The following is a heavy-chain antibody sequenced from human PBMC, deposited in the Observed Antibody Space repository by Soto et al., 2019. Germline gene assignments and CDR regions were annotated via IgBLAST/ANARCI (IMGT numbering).Heavy chain of an antibody. Sequence: QVQLQESGPGLVKPSQTVSLTCTVSGDSISSGGYYWSWIRQHPGKGLEWIGHIFHSGSTYYNQSLRGRATMSVGTSNNQVALRLDSVTAADTAVYYCARSRYGDSTVGFHNAYDIWGQGTMVTVSS. CDR3: ARSRYGDSTVGFHNAYDI. CDR2: IFHSGST. V-gene: IGHV4-31*03. CDR1: GDSISSGGYY. J-gene: IGHJ3*02. D-gene: IGHD4-17*01.